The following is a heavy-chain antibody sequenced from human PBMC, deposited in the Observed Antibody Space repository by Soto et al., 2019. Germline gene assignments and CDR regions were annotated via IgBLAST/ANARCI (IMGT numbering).Heavy chain of an antibody. V-gene: IGHV3-33*01. CDR2: IWWHGRDI. Sequence: QVQVVESGGGVVQPGMSLRLSCTASGFSFSDYVMHLVRQPPGKGLEWVAVIWWHGRDIFYEGSVKGRFTIYRDNSKNTLYLQMHSLRVEDTAVYYCARDQGGQTGNFIFDTWGQGTLVTVSS. CDR3: ARDQGGQTGNFIFDT. D-gene: IGHD1-7*01. CDR1: GFSFSDYV. J-gene: IGHJ4*02.